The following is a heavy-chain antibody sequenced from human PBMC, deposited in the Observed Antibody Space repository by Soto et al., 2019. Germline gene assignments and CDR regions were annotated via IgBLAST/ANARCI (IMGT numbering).Heavy chain of an antibody. D-gene: IGHD5-18*01. J-gene: IGHJ6*02. Sequence: VQLVESGGGVVQPGRSLRLSCAASGFTFSSYGMHWVRQAPGKGLEWVAVISYDGSNKYYADSVKGRFTISRDNSKNTLYLQMNSLRAEDTAVYYCAKALGGYGNYYYYGMDVWGQGTTVTVSS. CDR1: GFTFSSYG. CDR3: AKALGGYGNYYYYGMDV. CDR2: ISYDGSNK. V-gene: IGHV3-30*18.